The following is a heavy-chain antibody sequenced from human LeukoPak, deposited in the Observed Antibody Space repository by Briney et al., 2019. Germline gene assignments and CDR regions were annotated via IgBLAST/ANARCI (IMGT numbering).Heavy chain of an antibody. CDR2: IKQDGSEK. Sequence: GGSLRLSCAASGFTFSSYWTSWFRQAPGKGLEWVANIKQDGSEKYYVDSVKGRFTISRDNAENSLYLQMNSLRVEDTAVYYCASPGEGGRLWDFDYWGQGTLVTVSS. J-gene: IGHJ4*02. CDR3: ASPGEGGRLWDFDY. D-gene: IGHD2-21*01. V-gene: IGHV3-7*01. CDR1: GFTFSSYW.